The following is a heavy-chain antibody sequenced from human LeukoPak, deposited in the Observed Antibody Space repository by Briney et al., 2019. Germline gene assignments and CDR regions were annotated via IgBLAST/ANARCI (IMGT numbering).Heavy chain of an antibody. J-gene: IGHJ6*02. Sequence: ASVKVSCKASGGTFSSYAISWVRQAPGQGLEWMGWISAYNGNTNYAQKLQGRVTMTTDTSTSTAYMELSSLRSEDTAVYYCARDTMVRGVIITPSRSYGMDVWGQGTTVTVSS. V-gene: IGHV1-18*01. CDR1: GGTFSSYA. D-gene: IGHD3-10*01. CDR3: ARDTMVRGVIITPSRSYGMDV. CDR2: ISAYNGNT.